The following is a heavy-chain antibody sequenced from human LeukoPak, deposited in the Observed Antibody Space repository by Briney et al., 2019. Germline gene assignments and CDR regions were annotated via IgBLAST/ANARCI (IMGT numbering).Heavy chain of an antibody. D-gene: IGHD6-13*01. Sequence: SVKVSCKASGGTFSSYAISWVRQAPGQGLEWMGRIIPILGIANYAQKFQGRVTITADRSMSTAYMELSSLRSEDTAVYYCARTSSIAAAGYFQHWGQGTLVTVSS. CDR1: GGTFSSYA. V-gene: IGHV1-69*04. CDR3: ARTSSIAAAGYFQH. J-gene: IGHJ1*01. CDR2: IIPILGIA.